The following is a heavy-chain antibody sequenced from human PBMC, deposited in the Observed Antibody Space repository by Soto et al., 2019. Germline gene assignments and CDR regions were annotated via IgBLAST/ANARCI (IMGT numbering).Heavy chain of an antibody. Sequence: GGSLRLSCAASGFTFSSYAMSWVRQAPGRGLEWVSGISGSGSSTYYADSVKGRFTISRDNSKNTLSLQMNSLRAEDTAVYYCGKTCSGTYQSCLGFWGQGTLVTVSS. V-gene: IGHV3-23*01. J-gene: IGHJ4*02. CDR2: ISGSGSST. D-gene: IGHD1-26*01. CDR1: GFTFSSYA. CDR3: GKTCSGTYQSCLGF.